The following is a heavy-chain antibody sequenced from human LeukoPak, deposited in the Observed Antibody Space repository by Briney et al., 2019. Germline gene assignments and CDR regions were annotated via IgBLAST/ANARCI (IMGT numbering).Heavy chain of an antibody. D-gene: IGHD1-7*01. CDR1: GFTFSTYA. Sequence: GGSLRLSCVASGFTFSTYAMNWVRQAPAKGLEWVSAMSGSGGSTYYADSVKGRFTISRDNSKNTLYLQMNSLRAEDTAVYYCAKGGRITGTLDYWGQGTLVTVSS. V-gene: IGHV3-23*01. J-gene: IGHJ4*02. CDR3: AKGGRITGTLDY. CDR2: MSGSGGST.